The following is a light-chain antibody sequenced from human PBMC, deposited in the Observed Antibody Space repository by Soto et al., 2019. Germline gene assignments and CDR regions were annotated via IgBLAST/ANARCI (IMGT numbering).Light chain of an antibody. CDR1: QGVSSY. CDR2: GAP. J-gene: IGKJ1*01. CDR3: QQFNSYPLT. V-gene: IGKV1-9*01. Sequence: IQLTQSPSSLSASVGDRVTITCRASQGVSSYLAWYQQRAGKAPKLLIYGAPTLQSGVPSRFSGSGSGTDFTLTINSLQPEDFATYFCQQFNSYPLTFGQGTKVDIK.